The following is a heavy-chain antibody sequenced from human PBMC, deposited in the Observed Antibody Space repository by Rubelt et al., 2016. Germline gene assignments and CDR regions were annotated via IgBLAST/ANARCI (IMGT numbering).Heavy chain of an antibody. J-gene: IGHJ3*02. CDR2: IKQDGTEK. CDR3: ARVVNGNTIAFDI. D-gene: IGHD3-3*01. V-gene: IGHV3-7*01. Sequence: PGKGLEWVANIKQDGTEKYYLESVKGRFTISRDNAKNSLYLQMNSLRAEDTAVYYCARVVNGNTIAFDIWGQGTMVTVSS.